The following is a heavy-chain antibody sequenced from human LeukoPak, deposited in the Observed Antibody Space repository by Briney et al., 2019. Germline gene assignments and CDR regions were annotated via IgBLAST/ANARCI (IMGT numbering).Heavy chain of an antibody. Sequence: GGSLRLSCAASGFTFSNAWMSWVRQAPGKGLEWVGRIKSKIDGGTIDYAGPVKGRFTISRDDSRNTVSLQMNSLKIEETAVYYCTAALPWFDPWGQGTLVTVSS. CDR1: GFTFSNAW. CDR2: IKSKIDGGTI. J-gene: IGHJ5*02. V-gene: IGHV3-15*01. D-gene: IGHD2-21*02. CDR3: TAALPWFDP.